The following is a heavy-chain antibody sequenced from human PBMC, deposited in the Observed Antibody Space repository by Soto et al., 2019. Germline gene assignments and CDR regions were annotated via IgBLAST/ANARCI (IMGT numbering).Heavy chain of an antibody. J-gene: IGHJ4*02. CDR1: GFSLSTTGVG. CDR3: ARRGGATVGLYYFNY. V-gene: IGHV2-5*01. Sequence: GRTLANPTQTLTLTCTFSGFSLSTTGVGVRWIRQPPGKALEWLALIYWHDDERYRPSLKSRLTITKDTSKNQVVLTMTNMDPVGTGPYDCARRGGATVGLYYFNYWGEGALVTVAS. CDR2: IYWHDDE. D-gene: IGHD3-16*01.